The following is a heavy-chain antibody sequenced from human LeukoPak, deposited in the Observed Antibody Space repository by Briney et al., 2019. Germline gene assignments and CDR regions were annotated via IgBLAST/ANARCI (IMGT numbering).Heavy chain of an antibody. V-gene: IGHV4-38-2*02. CDR2: IYHSGST. J-gene: IGHJ4*02. CDR3: ARARYGEHFDY. CDR1: GYSISSGYY. Sequence: SETLSLTCTVSGYSISSGYYWGWIRQPPGKGLEWIGSIYHSGSTYYNPSLKSRVTIPVDTSKNQFSLKLSSVTAADTAVYYCARARYGEHFDYWGQGTLVTVSS. D-gene: IGHD4-17*01.